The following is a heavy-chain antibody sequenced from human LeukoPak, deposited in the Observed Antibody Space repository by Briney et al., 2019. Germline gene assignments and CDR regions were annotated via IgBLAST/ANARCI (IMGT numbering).Heavy chain of an antibody. D-gene: IGHD4-17*01. CDR3: ARGLSTVTKRRYCFDY. CDR1: GGSFSGYY. CDR2: INHSGSI. Sequence: SETLSLTCAVYGGSFSGYYWSWIRQPPGKGLKWIGEINHSGSINYNPSLKSRVTISVDTSKNQFSLKLSSVTAADTAVYYCARGLSTVTKRRYCFDYWGQGTLVTVSS. V-gene: IGHV4-34*01. J-gene: IGHJ4*02.